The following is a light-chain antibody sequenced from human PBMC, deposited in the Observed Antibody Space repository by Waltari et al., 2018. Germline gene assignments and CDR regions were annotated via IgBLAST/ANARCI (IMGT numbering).Light chain of an antibody. CDR1: QSLLNSNGNVY. Sequence: VLTQSPLSLAVTLGPPASIPCKSSQSLLNSNGNVYLDWYLQRPGQSPRRLIYQVSKRDSGVPDRVSGSGSDTDFTLRSSRVEADDVGTYYCLQVPFTFGPGTKMEVK. CDR3: LQVPFT. J-gene: IGKJ3*01. V-gene: IGKV2-30*01. CDR2: QVS.